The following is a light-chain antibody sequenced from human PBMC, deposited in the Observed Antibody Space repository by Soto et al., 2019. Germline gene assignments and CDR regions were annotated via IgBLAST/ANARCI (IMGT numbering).Light chain of an antibody. V-gene: IGKV3-20*01. J-gene: IGKJ1*01. CDR2: GVS. Sequence: EIVLTQSPGTLSLSPGEKATLSCRASQSVGDTFLSWYQQKPGLAPRLLIYGVSNRATGIPERFSGSGSGTDFILTISRLEPEDFALYYCGQFVSSPPRTFGQGTKVEIK. CDR1: QSVGDTF. CDR3: GQFVSSPPRT.